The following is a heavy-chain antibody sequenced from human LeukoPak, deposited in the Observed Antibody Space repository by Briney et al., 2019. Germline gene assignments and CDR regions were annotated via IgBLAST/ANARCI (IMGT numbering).Heavy chain of an antibody. CDR1: GGSFSGYY. CDR2: INHSGST. D-gene: IGHD3-3*01. J-gene: IGHJ4*02. CDR3: ARGRRRITVFGSSPPDY. V-gene: IGHV4-34*01. Sequence: PSQTLSLTCAVYGGSFSGYYWSWIRQPPGKGLEWIGEINHSGSTNYNPSLKSRVTISVDTSKNQFSLKLSSVTAADTAVYYCARGRRRITVFGSSPPDYWGQGTLVTVSS.